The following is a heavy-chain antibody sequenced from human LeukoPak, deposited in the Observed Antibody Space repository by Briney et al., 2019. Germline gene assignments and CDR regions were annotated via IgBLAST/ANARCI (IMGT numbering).Heavy chain of an antibody. CDR1: GFSLSRNPMG. Sequence: SGPTLVQPTEPLTLTCTFSGFSLSRNPMGVGWIRQPPVKALEWLALNYWDDDKRYRPSLQSRLTITKDTSKNQVVLTMTNMDPVDTATYFCAHRLDLVGNWHSGAFDFWGRGTMVTVSS. CDR3: AHRLDLVGNWHSGAFDF. V-gene: IGHV2-5*02. CDR2: NYWDDDK. J-gene: IGHJ3*01. D-gene: IGHD1/OR15-1a*01.